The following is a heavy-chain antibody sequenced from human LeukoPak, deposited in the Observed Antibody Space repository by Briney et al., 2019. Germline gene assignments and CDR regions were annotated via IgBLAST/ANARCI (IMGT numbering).Heavy chain of an antibody. V-gene: IGHV1-18*01. D-gene: IGHD6-13*01. CDR2: ISAYNGNT. CDR1: GYTFTSYG. Sequence: GASVKVSCKASGYTFTSYGISWVRQAPGQGLEWMGWISAYNGNTNYAQKLQGRVTMTTDTSTSTAYMELRSLRSEDTAVYYCARGGIAAAGTGYYYYGMDVWGQGTTVTVSS. J-gene: IGHJ6*02. CDR3: ARGGIAAAGTGYYYYGMDV.